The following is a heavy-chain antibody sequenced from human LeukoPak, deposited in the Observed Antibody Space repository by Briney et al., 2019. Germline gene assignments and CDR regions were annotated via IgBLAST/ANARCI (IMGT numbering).Heavy chain of an antibody. V-gene: IGHV1-58*02. CDR1: GFTFTSSA. CDR2: IVVGSGNT. D-gene: IGHD3-22*01. CDR3: AAATSYDSSGYYRDY. Sequence: SVKVSCKASGFTFTSSAMQWVRQARGQRLEWIGWIVVGSGNTNYAQKFQERVTITRDMSTSTAYMELSSLRSEDTAVCYCAAATSYDSSGYYRDYWGQGTLVTVSS. J-gene: IGHJ4*02.